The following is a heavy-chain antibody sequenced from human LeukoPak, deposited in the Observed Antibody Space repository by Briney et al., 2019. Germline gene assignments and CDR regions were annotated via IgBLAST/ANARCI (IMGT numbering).Heavy chain of an antibody. Sequence: SETLSLTCTVSGGSISSGYYWGWIRQPPGKGLEWIGSIYHSGSTHYNPSLKSRVTISVDTSKNQFSLKLSSVTAADTAVYYCARDRDYYDSSGRDDYWGQGTLVTVSS. J-gene: IGHJ4*02. CDR1: GGSISSGYY. V-gene: IGHV4-38-2*02. D-gene: IGHD3-22*01. CDR2: IYHSGST. CDR3: ARDRDYYDSSGRDDY.